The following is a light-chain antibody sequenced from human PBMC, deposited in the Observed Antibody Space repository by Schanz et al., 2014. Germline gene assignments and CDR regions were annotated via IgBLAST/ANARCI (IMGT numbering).Light chain of an antibody. Sequence: SYELTQPPSVSVAPRQTASITCEGNNIGSQSVHWYQQKPGQAPVLVVFDDRDRPSGIPERFSGSNSGNTATLTISRVEVGDEADYYCQAWDRNSDQWVFGGGTKLTVL. CDR3: QAWDRNSDQWV. V-gene: IGLV3-21*02. CDR2: DDR. J-gene: IGLJ3*02. CDR1: NIGSQS.